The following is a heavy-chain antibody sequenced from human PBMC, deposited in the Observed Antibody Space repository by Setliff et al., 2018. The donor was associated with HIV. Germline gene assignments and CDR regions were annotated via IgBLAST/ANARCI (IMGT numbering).Heavy chain of an antibody. CDR3: ARQRMTGSTFDFDY. CDR2: INPSGGTT. D-gene: IGHD3-16*01. Sequence: GASVKVSCKASGYPFNSYSMHWVRQAPGQGLEWMGIINPSGGTTSYSQKFQGRLTMTRDTSTSTVYMELSSLRSEDTAVYYCARQRMTGSTFDFDYWGQGALVTV. CDR1: GYPFNSYS. J-gene: IGHJ4*02. V-gene: IGHV1-46*02.